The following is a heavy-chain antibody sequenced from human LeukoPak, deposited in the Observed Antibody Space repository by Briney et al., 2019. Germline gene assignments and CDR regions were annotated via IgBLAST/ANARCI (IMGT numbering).Heavy chain of an antibody. CDR3: ARGLTAPDY. CDR2: IKQVGSEK. D-gene: IGHD3-9*01. J-gene: IGHJ4*02. CDR1: GFTFNNHR. Sequence: GGSLRLSCAASGFTFNNHRKNWVRQAPGKGLEWVANIKQVGSEKYYVDSVKGRFTISRDNAKNSVYLQMSSLKAEDTAVYYCARGLTAPDYWGQGTLVTVSS. V-gene: IGHV3-7*04.